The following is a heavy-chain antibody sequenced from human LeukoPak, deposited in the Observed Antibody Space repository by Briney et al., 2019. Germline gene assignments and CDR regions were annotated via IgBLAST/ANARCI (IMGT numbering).Heavy chain of an antibody. Sequence: PGGSLRLSCEASGFTFGSYAMSWVRQAPGQGPEWVSVISGSGVTTDYADSVRGRFTTSRDNSKNTLYLQMDSLRAEDTAVYYCASADCSSTSCYRAFHIWGQGTRVTVSS. CDR1: GFTFGSYA. V-gene: IGHV3-23*01. CDR3: ASADCSSTSCYRAFHI. J-gene: IGHJ3*02. D-gene: IGHD2-2*01. CDR2: ISGSGVTT.